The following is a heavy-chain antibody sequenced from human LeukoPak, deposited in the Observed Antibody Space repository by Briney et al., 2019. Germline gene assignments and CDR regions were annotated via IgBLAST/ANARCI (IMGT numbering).Heavy chain of an antibody. Sequence: GGPQRLFCAACGFIFNNAWVRGARKSREGGEGWGGRNTNQADGGTREYSAALKGRFTIPRDEPKNMPYLQLNSLKTDDTSFFYCTSDPNYIGSFTYFFVYWGQGTLVAVSS. CDR3: TSDPNYIGSFTYFFVY. CDR2: NTNQADGGTR. J-gene: IGHJ4*02. CDR1: GFIFNNAW. D-gene: IGHD1-26*01. V-gene: IGHV3-15*01.